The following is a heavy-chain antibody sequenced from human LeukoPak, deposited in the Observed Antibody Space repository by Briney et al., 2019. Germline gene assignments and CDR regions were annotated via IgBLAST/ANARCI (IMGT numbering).Heavy chain of an antibody. D-gene: IGHD5-24*01. Sequence: SSETLSLTCTVSGGSISSSSYYWGWIRQPPGKGLEWIASMSYSGSTYYNPSLKSRVTISVDTSRNQFSLKLSSVTAADTAVYYCASVRWLQLGHFDYWGQGSLVTVSS. CDR2: MSYSGST. J-gene: IGHJ4*02. V-gene: IGHV4-39*07. CDR3: ASVRWLQLGHFDY. CDR1: GGSISSSSYY.